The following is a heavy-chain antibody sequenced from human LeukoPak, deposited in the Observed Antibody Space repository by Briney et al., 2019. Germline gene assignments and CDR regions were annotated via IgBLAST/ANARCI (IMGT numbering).Heavy chain of an antibody. V-gene: IGHV3-11*01. Sequence: GGAPRLSSAAPGFTFSEHYKSWIRPAPGKGLEGGLYICSSGGSTIYYADSVKGRFTISRDNAKNSLYLQMNSLRAEDTAVYYCARDSDHSTSGYYYMDVWGKGTTVTVSS. CDR2: ICSSGGSTI. CDR1: GFTFSEHY. J-gene: IGHJ6*03. CDR3: ARDSDHSTSGYYYMDV. D-gene: IGHD5/OR15-5a*01.